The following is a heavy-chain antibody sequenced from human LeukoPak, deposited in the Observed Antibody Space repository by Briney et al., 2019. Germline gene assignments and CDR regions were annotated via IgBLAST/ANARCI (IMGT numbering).Heavy chain of an antibody. D-gene: IGHD3-22*01. CDR2: IYPGDSDT. Sequence: GESLKISCKGSGYSFTSYWIGWVRQMPGKGLEWMGIIYPGDSDTRYSPSFQGQVTISADKSISTAYLQWSSLKASDTAMYYCAIGARMIVVAYEYFQHWGQGTLVTVSS. CDR1: GYSFTSYW. CDR3: AIGARMIVVAYEYFQH. J-gene: IGHJ1*01. V-gene: IGHV5-51*01.